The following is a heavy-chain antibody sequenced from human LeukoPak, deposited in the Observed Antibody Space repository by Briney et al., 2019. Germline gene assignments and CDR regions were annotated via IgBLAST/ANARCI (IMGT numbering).Heavy chain of an antibody. CDR3: ATGRSGYFDS. V-gene: IGHV3-15*01. Sequence: GGSLRLSCAASGLTLSNAWMTWVRQAPGKWLEWVARIKSKTDGGIKDYAAPVKGTFTISRDDSENTVYLQMNSLKIEGTAVYYCATGRSGYFDSWGQGTLVFVSS. J-gene: IGHJ4*02. CDR1: GLTLSNAW. CDR2: IKSKTDGGIK.